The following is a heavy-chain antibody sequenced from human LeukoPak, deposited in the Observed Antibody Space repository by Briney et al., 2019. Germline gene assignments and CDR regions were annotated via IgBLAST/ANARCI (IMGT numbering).Heavy chain of an antibody. J-gene: IGHJ1*01. V-gene: IGHV1-69*13. CDR1: GGTSSSYA. CDR3: ARGDYDFWSGYYTLGYFQH. D-gene: IGHD3-3*01. Sequence: SVKVSCKASGGTSSSYAISWVRQAPGQGLEWMGGIIPIFGTANYAQKFQGRVTITADESTSTAYMELSSLRSEDTAVYYCARGDYDFWSGYYTLGYFQHWGQGTLVTVSS. CDR2: IIPIFGTA.